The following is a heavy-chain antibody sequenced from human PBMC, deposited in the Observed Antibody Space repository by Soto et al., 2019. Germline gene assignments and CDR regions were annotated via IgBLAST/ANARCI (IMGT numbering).Heavy chain of an antibody. J-gene: IGHJ5*02. V-gene: IGHV1-69*01. CDR1: GGTFSSYG. Sequence: QVQLVQSGAEVKKPGSAVKVSCKASGGTFSSYGISWLRQAPGQGLEWLGGIIPIFGKSKYAQKFQGRVTITADESTSTAYMELSSLRSEDTAMYYCARECSSINCYETVTTYILNWFDPWGQGTLVTVSS. CDR3: ARECSSINCYETVTTYILNWFDP. D-gene: IGHD2-2*01. CDR2: IIPIFGKS.